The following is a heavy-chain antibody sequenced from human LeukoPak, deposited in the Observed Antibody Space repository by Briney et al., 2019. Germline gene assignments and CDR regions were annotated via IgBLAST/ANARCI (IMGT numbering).Heavy chain of an antibody. Sequence: GGSLRLSCAATGFTFSSYSMNWVRQAPGKGLEWVSSISSSSSYIYYADSVKGRFTISRDNAKNSLYLQMNSLRAEDTAVYYCARAHLYCSGGSCYSDYWGQGTLVTVSS. V-gene: IGHV3-21*01. J-gene: IGHJ4*02. CDR1: GFTFSSYS. CDR2: ISSSSSYI. D-gene: IGHD2-15*01. CDR3: ARAHLYCSGGSCYSDY.